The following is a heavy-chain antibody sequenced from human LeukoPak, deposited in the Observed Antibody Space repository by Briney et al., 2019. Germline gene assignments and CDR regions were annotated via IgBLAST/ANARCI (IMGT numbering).Heavy chain of an antibody. CDR1: GGSFSGYY. J-gene: IGHJ4*02. V-gene: IGHV4-34*01. CDR2: INHSGST. CDR3: ARVTGYRIEDYFDY. D-gene: IGHD6-13*01. Sequence: KTSETLSLTCAVYGGSFSGYYWSWIRQPPGKVLEWIGEINHSGSTNYNPSLKSRVTISVETSKNEFSLKLRSVTAADTAVYYCARVTGYRIEDYFDYWGQGTLVTVSS.